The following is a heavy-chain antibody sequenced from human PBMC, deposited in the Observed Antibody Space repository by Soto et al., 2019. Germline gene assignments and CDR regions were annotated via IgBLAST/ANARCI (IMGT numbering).Heavy chain of an antibody. CDR2: IHYSGSV. CDR3: AREDDGGDRDYYGLDV. V-gene: IGHV4-30-4*01. J-gene: IGHJ6*02. D-gene: IGHD2-21*02. Sequence: SETLSLTCTVSGGSISSEYNHWTWIRQAPGKGLEWIGYIHYSGSVHYNPSLQSRLTMSVDTSKNLFSLKLSSVTAADTAAYFCAREDDGGDRDYYGLDVWGQGTTVTV. CDR1: GGSISSEYNH.